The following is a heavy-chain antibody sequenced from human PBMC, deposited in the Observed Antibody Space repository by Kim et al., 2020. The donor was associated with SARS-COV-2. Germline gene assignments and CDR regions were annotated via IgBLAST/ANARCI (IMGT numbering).Heavy chain of an antibody. CDR1: GFTFSDYY. CDR3: ARVWVIVVVISLLWYYGMDV. J-gene: IGHJ6*02. Sequence: GGSLRLSCAASGFTFSDYYMSWIRQAPGKGLEWVSYISSSSSYTNYADSVKGRFTISRDNAKNSLYLQMNSLRAEDTAVYYCARVWVIVVVISLLWYYGMDVWGQGATVTVSS. CDR2: ISSSSSYT. V-gene: IGHV3-11*05. D-gene: IGHD3-22*01.